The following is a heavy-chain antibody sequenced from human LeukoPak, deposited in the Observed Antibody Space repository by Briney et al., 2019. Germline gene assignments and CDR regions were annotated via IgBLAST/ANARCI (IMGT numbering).Heavy chain of an antibody. V-gene: IGHV3-9*01. J-gene: IGHJ3*02. Sequence: GRSLRLSCAASGFTFDDYAMHWVRQAPGKGLEWVSGISWNSGSIGYADSVEGRFTISRDNAKNSLYLQMNSLRAEDTALYYCAKGLSHIVVVTAIRDDAFDIWGQGTMVTVSS. CDR1: GFTFDDYA. CDR2: ISWNSGSI. D-gene: IGHD2-21*02. CDR3: AKGLSHIVVVTAIRDDAFDI.